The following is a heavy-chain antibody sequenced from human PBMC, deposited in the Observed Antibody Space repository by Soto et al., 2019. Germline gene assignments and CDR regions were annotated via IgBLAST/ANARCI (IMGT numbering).Heavy chain of an antibody. CDR2: IIPIFGTA. Sequence: QVQLVQSGAEVKKPGSSVKVSCKASGGTFSSYAISWVRQAPGQGLEWMGGIIPIFGTANYAQKFQGRVTITADASTSTAYTELRGRRSEDTAVYYCASYPVAAAARDYYYYGMDVWGQGTTVTVSS. CDR3: ASYPVAAAARDYYYYGMDV. D-gene: IGHD6-13*01. V-gene: IGHV1-69*12. J-gene: IGHJ6*02. CDR1: GGTFSSYA.